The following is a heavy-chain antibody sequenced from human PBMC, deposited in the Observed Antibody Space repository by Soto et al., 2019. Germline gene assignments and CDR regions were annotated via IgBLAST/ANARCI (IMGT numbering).Heavy chain of an antibody. V-gene: IGHV4-31*03. CDR2: IYYSGST. CDR1: GGPISSGGYY. J-gene: IGHJ6*02. Sequence: SETLSLTCTVSGGPISSGGYYWSWIRQHPGKGLEWIGYIYYSGSTYYNPSLKSRVTISVDTSKNQFSLKLSSVTAADTAVYYFATTLRLYDYYYGMDGRGQGTTVNLSS. CDR3: ATTLRLYDYYYGMDG. D-gene: IGHD3-16*01.